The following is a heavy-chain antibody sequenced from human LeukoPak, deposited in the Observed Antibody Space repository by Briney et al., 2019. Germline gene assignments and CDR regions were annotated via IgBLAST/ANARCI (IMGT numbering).Heavy chain of an antibody. CDR2: IKQDGSEK. D-gene: IGHD2-15*01. Sequence: GGSLRLSCAASGFTFSSYSMNWVRQAPGKGLEWVANIKQDGSEKYYVDSVKGRFTISRDNAKNSLYLQMNSLRAEDTAVYYCARVGIVVVVAATRHDAFDIWGQGTMVTVSS. CDR3: ARVGIVVVVAATRHDAFDI. J-gene: IGHJ3*02. CDR1: GFTFSSYS. V-gene: IGHV3-7*01.